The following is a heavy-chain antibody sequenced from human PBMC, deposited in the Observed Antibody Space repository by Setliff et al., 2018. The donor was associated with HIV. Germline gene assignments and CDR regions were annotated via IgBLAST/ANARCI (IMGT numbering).Heavy chain of an antibody. J-gene: IGHJ4*02. CDR3: AREIKMATISGWTYYFDY. CDR1: GFTLSDHW. Sequence: GGSLRLSCAASGFTLSDHWMHWVRQVPGKGLAWVSRTNNDGSITNYADSVKGRFTISRDDAKNTLYLQMNSLRAEDTALYYCAREIKMATISGWTYYFDYWGQGTLVTVSS. V-gene: IGHV3-74*01. D-gene: IGHD3-16*01. CDR2: TNNDGSIT.